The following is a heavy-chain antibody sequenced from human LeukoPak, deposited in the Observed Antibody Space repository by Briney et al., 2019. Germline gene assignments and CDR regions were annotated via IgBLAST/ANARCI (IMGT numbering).Heavy chain of an antibody. CDR3: ARDSSTYAGPPDY. Sequence: GGSLRLSCAASGFTSSSYALNWVRQAPGKGLEWVANIKHVGTEKYYVDSVKGRFTISRDNAKNSLYLQMNSLRAEDTAVYYCARDSSTYAGPPDYWGQGTLVTVSS. CDR2: IKHVGTEK. D-gene: IGHD2-2*01. CDR1: GFTSSSYA. V-gene: IGHV3-7*01. J-gene: IGHJ4*02.